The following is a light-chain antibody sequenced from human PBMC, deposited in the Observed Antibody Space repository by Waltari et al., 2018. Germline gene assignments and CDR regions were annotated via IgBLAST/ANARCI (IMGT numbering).Light chain of an antibody. CDR1: SSNLGSNS. Sequence: QSVLTQPPSVSAAPGQTVTIFCSGSSSNLGSNSVYWYYHLPGTAAKLLIYNNDKRPSGIPALFSGSKSGTSASLGITGLQTGDEADYYCGTWDTSLTVWVLGGGTKVIVL. CDR3: GTWDTSLTVWV. CDR2: NND. J-gene: IGLJ3*02. V-gene: IGLV1-51*01.